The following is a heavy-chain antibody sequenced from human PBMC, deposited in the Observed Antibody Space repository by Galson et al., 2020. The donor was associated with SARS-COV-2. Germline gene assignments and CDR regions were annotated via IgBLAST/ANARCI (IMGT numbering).Heavy chain of an antibody. D-gene: IGHD2-15*01. V-gene: IGHV4-4*07. Sequence: SETLSLTCTVSGGSMNTFYWGWIRQPAGKGLEWIGRIYSSGVTDYNLFLKSRVTMSIDTSRNHFSLKLTSVTAADTALYYCARESGGSGAGLQLDYWGQGTLVTVSA. CDR2: IYSSGVT. J-gene: IGHJ4*02. CDR1: GGSMNTFY. CDR3: ARESGGSGAGLQLDY.